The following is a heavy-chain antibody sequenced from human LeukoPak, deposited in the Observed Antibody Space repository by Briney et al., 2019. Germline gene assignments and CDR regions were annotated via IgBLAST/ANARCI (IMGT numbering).Heavy chain of an antibody. D-gene: IGHD3-10*01. CDR1: GGSISSDY. CDR2: IYNSGNN. J-gene: IGHJ4*02. Sequence: NPSETLSLTCTVSGGSISSDYWQWIRQPPGKGLEWVGYIYNSGNNHYNSSLKSRVAISIDTSKNQFSLKLASVPAADTAVYYCATRGYWGQGTLVAVSS. V-gene: IGHV4-59*08. CDR3: ATRGY.